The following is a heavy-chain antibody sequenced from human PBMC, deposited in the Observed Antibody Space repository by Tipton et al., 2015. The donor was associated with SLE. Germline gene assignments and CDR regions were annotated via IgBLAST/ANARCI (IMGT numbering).Heavy chain of an antibody. CDR3: ARLHTSFSFDY. D-gene: IGHD2-15*01. J-gene: IGHJ4*02. CDR1: GFTFSSYA. CDR2: VDSSSAT. Sequence: GSLRLSCAASGFTFSSYAMTWVRQAPGKGLEWVSVVDSSSATYYADSVKGRFTISRDNTKNTLYLQMSSLRGEDTALYYCARLHTSFSFDYWGQGTQVTVSS. V-gene: IGHV3-23*05.